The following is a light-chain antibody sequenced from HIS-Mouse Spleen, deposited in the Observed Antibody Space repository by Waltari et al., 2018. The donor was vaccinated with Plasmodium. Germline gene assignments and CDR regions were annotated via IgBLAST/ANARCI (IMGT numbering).Light chain of an antibody. J-gene: IGKJ1*01. V-gene: IGKV1-39*01. CDR2: AAS. CDR3: QQNYNTWT. Sequence: DIQMTQSPSSLSASVGDRVTITCRASQSISSYLNWYQQKPGKAPKLLIYAASSLQSGVPSRFSGSGSGTDFTLTISSLQPEDFATYYCQQNYNTWTFGQGTEVEIK. CDR1: QSISSY.